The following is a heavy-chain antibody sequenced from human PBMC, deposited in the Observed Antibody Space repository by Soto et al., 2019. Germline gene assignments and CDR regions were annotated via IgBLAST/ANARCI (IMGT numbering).Heavy chain of an antibody. D-gene: IGHD1-26*01. CDR3: ARESRTYSGTELNWFDP. V-gene: IGHV4-31*03. CDR2: IYYSGST. Sequence: SETLSLTCTVSGGSISSGGYYWSWIRQHPGKGLEWIGYIYYSGSTYYNPSLKSRVTISVDTSKNKFSLKLSSVTAADTAVYYCARESRTYSGTELNWFDPWGQGTLVTVSS. J-gene: IGHJ5*02. CDR1: GGSISSGGYY.